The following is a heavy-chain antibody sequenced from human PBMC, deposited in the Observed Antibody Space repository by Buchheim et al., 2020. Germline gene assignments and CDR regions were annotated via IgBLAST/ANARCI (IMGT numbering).Heavy chain of an antibody. D-gene: IGHD3-3*01. J-gene: IGHJ4*02. V-gene: IGHV4-39*01. CDR3: ARHRRERITIFGVAPSPPWS. CDR2: IYYSGST. Sequence: QLQLQESGPGLVKPSETLSLTCTVSGGSISSSSYYWGWIRQPPGKGLEWIGSIYYSGSTYYNPSLKSRVTISVDTSKNQFSLKLSSVTAADTAVYYCARHRRERITIFGVAPSPPWSWGQGTL. CDR1: GGSISSSSYY.